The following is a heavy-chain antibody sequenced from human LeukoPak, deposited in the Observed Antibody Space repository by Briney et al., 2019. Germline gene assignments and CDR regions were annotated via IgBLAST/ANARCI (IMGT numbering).Heavy chain of an antibody. Sequence: SETLSLTYAVSGGSISSGGYSWSWIRQPPGKGLEWIGYIYHSGSTYYNPSLKSRVTISVDRSKNQFSLKLSSVTAADTAVYYCASELQHRRYGMDVWGQGTTVTVSS. CDR2: IYHSGST. J-gene: IGHJ6*02. CDR1: GGSISSGGYS. V-gene: IGHV4-30-2*01. CDR3: ASELQHRRYGMDV. D-gene: IGHD2-21*01.